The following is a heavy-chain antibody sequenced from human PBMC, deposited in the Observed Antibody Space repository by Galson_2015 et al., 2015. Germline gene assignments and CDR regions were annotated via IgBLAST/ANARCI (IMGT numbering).Heavy chain of an antibody. Sequence: SLRLSCAASGFTFSSYGMHWVRQAPGKGLEWVAVIWYDGSNKYYADSVKGRFTISRDNSKNTLYLQMNSLRAEDTAVYYCARDFRPYYDSSGHDAFDIWGQGTMVTVSS. CDR3: ARDFRPYYDSSGHDAFDI. D-gene: IGHD3-22*01. J-gene: IGHJ3*02. CDR1: GFTFSSYG. CDR2: IWYDGSNK. V-gene: IGHV3-33*01.